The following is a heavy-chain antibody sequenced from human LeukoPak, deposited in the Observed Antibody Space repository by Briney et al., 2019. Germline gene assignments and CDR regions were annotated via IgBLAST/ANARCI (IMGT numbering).Heavy chain of an antibody. CDR3: ARDAISGDNSLDY. CDR1: GFTFSTYG. CDR2: IVGDGSNA. Sequence: PGRSLRLSCAASGFTFSTYGMQWVRQAPGKGLEWVAGIVGDGSNAHYEDSVRGRFTVSRDNSKNTIYLQMNSLRAEDTAVYYCARDAISGDNSLDYWGRGTLVTVSS. D-gene: IGHD7-27*01. J-gene: IGHJ4*02. V-gene: IGHV3-33*05.